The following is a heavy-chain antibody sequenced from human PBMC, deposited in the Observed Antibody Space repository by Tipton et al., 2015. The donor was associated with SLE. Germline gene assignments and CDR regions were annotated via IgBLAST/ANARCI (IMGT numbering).Heavy chain of an antibody. V-gene: IGHV4-34*01. Sequence: TLSLTCAVYGDSFSDYFWTWIRQTPGKGLEWIGNIHPGGNTDYNPSLKTRVSMSVDTSKKQFSLNVTSVTVADTATYYCARHEKGVGIIKSRWFDPWGQGDLVTV. CDR2: IHPGGNT. CDR1: GDSFSDYF. CDR3: ARHEKGVGIIKSRWFDP. D-gene: IGHD1-14*01. J-gene: IGHJ5*02.